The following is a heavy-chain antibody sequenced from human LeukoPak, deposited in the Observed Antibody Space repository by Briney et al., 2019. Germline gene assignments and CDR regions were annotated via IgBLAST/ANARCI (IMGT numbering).Heavy chain of an antibody. CDR3: ARGDSGGWSSYLLH. CDR1: GFTFNTHN. CDR2: ISTSSNYI. V-gene: IGHV3-21*01. J-gene: IGHJ1*01. Sequence: GGSLRLSCAAAGFTFNTHNMNWVRQAPGKGLEWVSSISTSSNYIYYADSVKGRFTITRDNAKNSSYLQMNSLRAEDTAVYYCARGDSGGWSSYLLHWGQGTLVTVSS. D-gene: IGHD6-19*01.